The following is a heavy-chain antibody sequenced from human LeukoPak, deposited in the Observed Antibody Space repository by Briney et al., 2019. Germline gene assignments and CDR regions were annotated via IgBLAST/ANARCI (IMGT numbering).Heavy chain of an antibody. CDR3: ARVPVVPAAMGYY. V-gene: IGHV4-59*11. CDR1: GGSINNHY. CDR2: IHYTGTT. J-gene: IGHJ4*02. Sequence: SETLSLTCIVSGGSINNHYWTWIRQTPGKGLEWIGDIHYTGTTKYNPSLKSRVTISIDTSKNQFSLKLSSVTAADTAVYYCARVPVVPAAMGYYWGQGTLVTVSS. D-gene: IGHD2-2*01.